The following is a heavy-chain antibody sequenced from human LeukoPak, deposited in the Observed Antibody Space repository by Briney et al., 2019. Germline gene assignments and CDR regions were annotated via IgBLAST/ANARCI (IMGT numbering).Heavy chain of an antibody. CDR1: GFTFDDYA. J-gene: IGHJ6*03. V-gene: IGHV3-9*01. Sequence: GRSLRLSCAASGFTFDDYAMHWVRQAPGKGLEWVSGISWNSGSIGYADSVKGRFTISRDNAKNSLYLQMNSLRAEDTAVYYCARDRVSDTVTTRYYYYYMDVWGKGTTVTVSS. CDR2: ISWNSGSI. D-gene: IGHD4-17*01. CDR3: ARDRVSDTVTTRYYYYYMDV.